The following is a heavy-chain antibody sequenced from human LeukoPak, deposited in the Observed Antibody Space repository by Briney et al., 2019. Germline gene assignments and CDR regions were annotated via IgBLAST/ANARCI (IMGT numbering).Heavy chain of an antibody. J-gene: IGHJ5*02. CDR3: ARQDGAVAGNWFDP. D-gene: IGHD6-19*01. V-gene: IGHV4-39*01. Sequence: PSETLSLTCTVSGGSISSSSYYWGWIRQPPGKGLEWIGSIYYSGSTYYNPSLKSRVTISVDTSKNQFSLKLSSVTAADTAVYYCARQDGAVAGNWFDPWAREPWSPSPQ. CDR1: GGSISSSSYY. CDR2: IYYSGST.